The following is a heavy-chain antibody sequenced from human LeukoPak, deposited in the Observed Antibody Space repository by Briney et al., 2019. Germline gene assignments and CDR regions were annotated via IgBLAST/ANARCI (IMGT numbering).Heavy chain of an antibody. V-gene: IGHV3-53*01. CDR1: GFTVSSNY. CDR2: IYSGGST. CDR3: ARPAPYGTDV. Sequence: PGGSLSLSCAAFGFTVSSNYMSWVRQAPGKGLEWVSVIYSGGSTYYADSVKGRFTISRDNSKNTLYLQMNSLRAEDTAVYYCARPAPYGTDVWGQGTTVTVSS. J-gene: IGHJ6*02.